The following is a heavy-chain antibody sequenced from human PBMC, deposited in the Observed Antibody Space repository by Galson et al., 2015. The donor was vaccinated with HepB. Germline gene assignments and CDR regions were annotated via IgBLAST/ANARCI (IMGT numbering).Heavy chain of an antibody. CDR3: ASETGYSSGWYPY. V-gene: IGHV1-69*02. CDR1: GGTFSSYT. J-gene: IGHJ4*02. D-gene: IGHD6-19*01. Sequence: SVKVSCKASGGTFSSYTISWVRQAPGQGLEWMGRIIPILGIANYAQKFQGRVTITADKSTSTAYMELSSLRSEDTAVYYCASETGYSSGWYPYWGQGTLVTVSS. CDR2: IIPILGIA.